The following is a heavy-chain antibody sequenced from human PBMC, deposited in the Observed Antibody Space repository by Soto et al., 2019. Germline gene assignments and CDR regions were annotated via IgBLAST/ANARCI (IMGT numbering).Heavy chain of an antibody. V-gene: IGHV3-30*18. Sequence: VAVISYDGSNKYYADSVKGRFTISRDNSKNTLYLQMNSLRAEDTAVYYCAKEGSSGYTNWYFDLWGRGTLVTVSS. CDR2: ISYDGSNK. CDR3: AKEGSSGYTNWYFDL. D-gene: IGHD3-22*01. J-gene: IGHJ2*01.